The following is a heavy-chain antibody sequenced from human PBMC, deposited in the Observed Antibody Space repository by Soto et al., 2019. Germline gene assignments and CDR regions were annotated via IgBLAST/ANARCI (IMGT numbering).Heavy chain of an antibody. J-gene: IGHJ6*03. CDR2: IYYSGST. Sequence: PSETLSLTCTVSGGSISSYYWSWIRQPPGKGLEWIGYIYYSGSTNYNPSLKSRVTISVDTSKNQFSLKLSSVTAADTAVYYCARQGYYDFWSGYYNHYYYYMDVWGKGTTVT. V-gene: IGHV4-59*08. CDR3: ARQGYYDFWSGYYNHYYYYMDV. D-gene: IGHD3-3*01. CDR1: GGSISSYY.